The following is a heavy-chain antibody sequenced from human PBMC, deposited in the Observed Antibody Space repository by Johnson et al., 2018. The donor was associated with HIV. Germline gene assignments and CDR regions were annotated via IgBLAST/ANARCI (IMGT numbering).Heavy chain of an antibody. V-gene: IGHV3-30*19. CDR2: IWYDGSNK. CDR1: GFTFSSYG. D-gene: IGHD7-27*01. Sequence: QVQLVESGGGVVQPGRSLRLSCAASGFTFSSYGMHWVRQAPGKGLEWVAVIWYDGSNKYYADSVKGRFTISRDNSKHTLYLQMNSLRAEDTAVYYCASDWGSRHAFDIWGQGTMVTVSS. J-gene: IGHJ3*02. CDR3: ASDWGSRHAFDI.